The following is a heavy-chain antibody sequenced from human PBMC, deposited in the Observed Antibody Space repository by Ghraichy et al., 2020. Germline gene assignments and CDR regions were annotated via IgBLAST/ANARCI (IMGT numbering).Heavy chain of an antibody. V-gene: IGHV1-24*01. CDR3: ATVRDYVWGSYRSNWFDP. CDR2: FDPEDGET. D-gene: IGHD3-16*02. Sequence: SVKVSCKVSGYTLTELSMHWVRQAPGKGLEWMGGFDPEDGETIYAQKFQGRVTMTEDTSTDTAYMELSSLRSEDTAVYYCATVRDYVWGSYRSNWFDPWGQGTLVTVSS. CDR1: GYTLTELS. J-gene: IGHJ5*02.